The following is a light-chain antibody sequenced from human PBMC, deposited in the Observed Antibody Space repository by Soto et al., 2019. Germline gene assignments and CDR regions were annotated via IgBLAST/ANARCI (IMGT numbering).Light chain of an antibody. CDR3: TSCITANTRCV. CDR2: EVN. Sequence: SALTQPVSVSGYPGQSITISCTGTSSDIGRYNYVSWFQQHPGKVPKLVIFEVNYRPSGVSDRFSGSKSGNTASLTITGLQAEDEADYYCTSCITANTRCVFGSGTKVTVL. V-gene: IGLV2-14*01. J-gene: IGLJ1*01. CDR1: SSDIGRYNY.